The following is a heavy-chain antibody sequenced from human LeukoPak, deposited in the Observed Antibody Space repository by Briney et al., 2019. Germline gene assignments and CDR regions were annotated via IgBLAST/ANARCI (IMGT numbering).Heavy chain of an antibody. CDR3: ARGPSRCSSTSCYSYWYFDL. CDR1: GGSLSGYY. CDR2: INHSGST. V-gene: IGHV4-34*01. Sequence: SETLSLTCAVYGGSLSGYYWSWIRQPPGKGLEWIGEINHSGSTNYNPSLKSRVTISVDTSKNQFSLKLSSVTAADTAVYYCARGPSRCSSTSCYSYWYFDLWGRGTLVTVSS. D-gene: IGHD2-2*01. J-gene: IGHJ2*01.